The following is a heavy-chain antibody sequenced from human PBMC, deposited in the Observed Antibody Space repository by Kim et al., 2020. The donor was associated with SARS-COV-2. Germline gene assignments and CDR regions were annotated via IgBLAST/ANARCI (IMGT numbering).Heavy chain of an antibody. J-gene: IGHJ5*02. CDR3: AAQYYYDSSGYCKWFDP. D-gene: IGHD3-22*01. V-gene: IGHV1-58*01. CDR2: LVVGSGNT. CDR1: GFTFTSSV. Sequence: SVKVSCKASGFTFTSSVVQGVRQARGQRLEWIGWLVVGSGNTNYAQKFQERVTITRDMSTSTAYMELSSLRSEDPAVYYCAAQYYYDSSGYCKWFDPWGQGTLVTVSS.